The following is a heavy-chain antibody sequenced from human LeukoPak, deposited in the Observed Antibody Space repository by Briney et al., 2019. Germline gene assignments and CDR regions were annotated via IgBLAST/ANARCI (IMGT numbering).Heavy chain of an antibody. CDR1: GGSISSGDYY. D-gene: IGHD2-21*01. Sequence: SQTLSLTCTVSGGSISSGDYYWSWIRQPPGKGLEWIGYIYYSGNTYYNPSLKSRVTISVDTSKNQFSLKLSSVTAADTAVYYCARASDWNWFDPWGQGTLVTVSS. CDR2: IYYSGNT. CDR3: ARASDWNWFDP. V-gene: IGHV4-30-4*08. J-gene: IGHJ5*02.